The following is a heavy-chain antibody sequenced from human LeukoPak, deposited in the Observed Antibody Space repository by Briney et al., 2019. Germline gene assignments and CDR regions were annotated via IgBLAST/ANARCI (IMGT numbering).Heavy chain of an antibody. V-gene: IGHV7-4-1*02. Sequence: ASVKVSCKASGYTFTSYAMNWVRQAPGQGLEWMGWINTNTGNPTYAQGFTGRFVFSLDTSVSTAYLQISSLKAEDTAVYYCARDEYGSGDPYYMDVWGKGTTVTVSS. D-gene: IGHD3-10*01. CDR2: INTNTGNP. CDR1: GYTFTSYA. CDR3: ARDEYGSGDPYYMDV. J-gene: IGHJ6*03.